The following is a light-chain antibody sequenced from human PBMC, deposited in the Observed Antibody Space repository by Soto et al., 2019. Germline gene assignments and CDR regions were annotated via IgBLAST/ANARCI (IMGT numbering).Light chain of an antibody. Sequence: EIVLTQSPATLSLSPGERATLSCRASQSVSRYLAWYQQKPDQAPRLLIYDAFNRATGIPARFSGSGSGTDFTLTISSVEPEDFVVYYCQQRSNWPITFGQGTRLEIK. CDR3: QQRSNWPIT. CDR2: DAF. J-gene: IGKJ5*01. V-gene: IGKV3-11*01. CDR1: QSVSRY.